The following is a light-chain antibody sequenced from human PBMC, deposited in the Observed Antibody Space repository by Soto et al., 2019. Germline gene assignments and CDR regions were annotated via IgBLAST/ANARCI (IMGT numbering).Light chain of an antibody. CDR3: QQYNKWPPYT. CDR1: QSVSTN. Sequence: EIVMTQSPATLSVSPGERATLSCRASQSVSTNLAWYQQKLGQAPRLLIYGASTRATGIPARFSSSGSGTEFTLTISSLESEDFAVYYCQQYNKWPPYTFGQGTKVDIK. CDR2: GAS. J-gene: IGKJ2*01. V-gene: IGKV3-15*01.